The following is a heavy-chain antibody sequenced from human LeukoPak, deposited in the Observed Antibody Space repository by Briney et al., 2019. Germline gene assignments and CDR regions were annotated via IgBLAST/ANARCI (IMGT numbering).Heavy chain of an antibody. CDR3: ARSDILTGYRIYYFDY. D-gene: IGHD3-9*01. J-gene: IGHJ4*02. CDR1: GFIFSSYS. V-gene: IGHV3-21*01. CDR2: ISSSSTYI. Sequence: PGGSLRLSCAASGFIFSSYSMNWVRQAPGKGLEWVSSISSSSTYIYYADSVKGRFTISRDNAKNSLYLQMNSLRAEDTAVYYCARSDILTGYRIYYFDYWGQGTLVTVSS.